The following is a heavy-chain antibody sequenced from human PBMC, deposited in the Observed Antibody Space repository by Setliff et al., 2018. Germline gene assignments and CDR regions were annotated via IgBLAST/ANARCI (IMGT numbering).Heavy chain of an antibody. CDR1: GGSISSGNYY. J-gene: IGHJ5*02. V-gene: IGHV4-61*09. D-gene: IGHD6-13*01. CDR2: IFARGSM. CDR3: ASHSSSWYGNWFDP. Sequence: PSETLSLTCTVSGGSISSGNYYWIWIRQPAGKALEWLGHIFARGSMNYNPSLRSRITISQDRSENQFSLTLSSVTAADTAVYYCASHSSSWYGNWFDPWGQGTLVTVSS.